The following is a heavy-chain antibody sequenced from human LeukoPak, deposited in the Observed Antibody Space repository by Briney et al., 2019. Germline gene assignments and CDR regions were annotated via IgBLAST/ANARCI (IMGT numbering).Heavy chain of an antibody. J-gene: IGHJ5*02. V-gene: IGHV3-23*01. CDR3: ARGPRNYYYDETRFDP. Sequence: QPGGSLRLSCAASGFTFDDYGMSWVRQAPGKGLEWVSGISRIGGSTHYADSVKGRFTISRDNSKNILYLQMNSLRAEDTAVYYCARGPRNYYYDETRFDPWGQGTLVTVSS. CDR1: GFTFDDYG. D-gene: IGHD3-22*01. CDR2: ISRIGGST.